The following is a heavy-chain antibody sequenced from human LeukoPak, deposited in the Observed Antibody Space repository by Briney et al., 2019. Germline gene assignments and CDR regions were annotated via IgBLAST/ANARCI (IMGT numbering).Heavy chain of an antibody. D-gene: IGHD3-22*01. V-gene: IGHV4-31*03. J-gene: IGHJ3*02. Sequence: SETLSLTCTVSGGSISSGGYYWSWIRQHPGKGLEWIGYIYYSGSTYYNPSLKSRVTISVDTSKNQFSLKLSSVTAADTAVYYCAGVRYYYDSSGLDIWGQGTMVTVSS. CDR3: AGVRYYYDSSGLDI. CDR1: GGSISSGGYY. CDR2: IYYSGST.